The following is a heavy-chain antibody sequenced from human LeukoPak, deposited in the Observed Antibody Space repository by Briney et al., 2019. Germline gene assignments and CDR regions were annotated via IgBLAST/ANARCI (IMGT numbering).Heavy chain of an antibody. D-gene: IGHD5-12*01. CDR3: TPALNRGYSGYVTRFDY. V-gene: IGHV1-2*02. Sequence: ASVKVSCKASGYTFIGYYMHWVRQAPGQGLEWMGWINPNSGGTNYAQKFQGRVTMTRDTSISTAYMELSRLRSDDTAVYYCTPALNRGYSGYVTRFDYWGQGTLVTVSS. J-gene: IGHJ4*02. CDR2: INPNSGGT. CDR1: GYTFIGYY.